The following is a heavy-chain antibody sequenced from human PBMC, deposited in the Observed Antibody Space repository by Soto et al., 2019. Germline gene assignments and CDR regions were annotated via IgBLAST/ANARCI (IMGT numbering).Heavy chain of an antibody. CDR3: AKRYDSSGYGFDY. V-gene: IGHV3-23*01. CDR2: ARGSVGST. Sequence: EVQLLESGGGLVQPGGSLRLSCAASGFTFSSYAMSWVRQAPGKGLERVSSARGSVGSTYYANSVKGRFTISRDNPKNALYLQMNSLRAEDTAVYYCAKRYDSSGYGFDYWGQGALVTVSS. J-gene: IGHJ4*02. CDR1: GFTFSSYA. D-gene: IGHD3-22*01.